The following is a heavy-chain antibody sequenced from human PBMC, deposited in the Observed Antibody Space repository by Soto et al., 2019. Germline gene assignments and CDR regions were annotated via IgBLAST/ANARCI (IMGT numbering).Heavy chain of an antibody. J-gene: IGHJ6*02. CDR2: TYYRSKWYN. D-gene: IGHD2-15*01. CDR3: ARGYCSGSSCFYYYGMDV. Sequence: PSQTLSLTCAISGDSVSSNSAAWDWIRQSPSRGLEWLGRTYYRSKWYNDYAVSVKSRITINPDTSKNQFSLQLNSVTPEDTAVYYCARGYCSGSSCFYYYGMDVWGQGTTVTVSS. CDR1: GDSVSSNSAA. V-gene: IGHV6-1*01.